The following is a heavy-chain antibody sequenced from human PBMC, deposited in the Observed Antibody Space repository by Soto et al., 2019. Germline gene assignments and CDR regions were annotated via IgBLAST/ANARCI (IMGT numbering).Heavy chain of an antibody. Sequence: QVQLVQSGAEVKKPGSSVKVSCKASGGTFSSYTISWVRQAPGQGREWMGRIIPILGIANYAQKFQGRVTITADKSASTADMEVSRLRSEDRAVYYCARGRGTLYYFDYWGQGTLVTVSS. CDR2: IIPILGIA. J-gene: IGHJ4*02. CDR1: GGTFSSYT. D-gene: IGHD1-1*01. V-gene: IGHV1-69*02. CDR3: ARGRGTLYYFDY.